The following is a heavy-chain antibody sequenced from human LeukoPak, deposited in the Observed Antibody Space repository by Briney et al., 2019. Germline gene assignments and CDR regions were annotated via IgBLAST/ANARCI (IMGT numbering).Heavy chain of an antibody. Sequence: GGTLRLSCAASGFTFSSYGMSWVRQAPGKGLEWVANIKQDGSEKYYVDSVKGRFTISRDNAKNSLYLQMNSLRAEDTAVYYCAKDPGAHYYGSGSYRRGSYFDYWGQGTLVTVSS. J-gene: IGHJ4*02. CDR3: AKDPGAHYYGSGSYRRGSYFDY. V-gene: IGHV3-7*01. CDR1: GFTFSSYG. D-gene: IGHD3-10*01. CDR2: IKQDGSEK.